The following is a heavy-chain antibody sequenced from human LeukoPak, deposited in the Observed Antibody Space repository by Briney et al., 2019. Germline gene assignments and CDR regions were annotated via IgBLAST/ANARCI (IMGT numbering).Heavy chain of an antibody. CDR1: GFIFSTYS. V-gene: IGHV3-64D*06. D-gene: IGHD1-26*01. CDR2: ISTNGGST. CDR3: VKRGISGTYYDY. Sequence: GGSLRLSCSASGFIFSTYSMHWVRQAPGKGLEYVSGISTNGGSTYQTDSVKGRFTISRDNSKNTLYLQMSSLRAEDTAVYYCVKRGISGTYYDYWGQGTLGTVSS. J-gene: IGHJ4*02.